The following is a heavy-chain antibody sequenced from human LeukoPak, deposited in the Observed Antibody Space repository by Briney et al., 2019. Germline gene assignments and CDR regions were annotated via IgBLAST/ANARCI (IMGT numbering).Heavy chain of an antibody. Sequence: GGSLRLSCAASGFTFSTYGMSWVRQAPGKGLEWVSGINNNGANTYYADSVKGRFTISRDNSKNTLYLQMNSLRAEDTAVYYCARVTGGYNLVDYWGQGTLVTVSS. J-gene: IGHJ4*02. V-gene: IGHV3-23*01. CDR3: ARVTGGYNLVDY. CDR2: INNNGANT. CDR1: GFTFSTYG. D-gene: IGHD5-24*01.